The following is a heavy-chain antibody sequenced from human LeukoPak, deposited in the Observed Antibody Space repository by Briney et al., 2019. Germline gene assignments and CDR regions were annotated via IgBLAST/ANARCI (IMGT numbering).Heavy chain of an antibody. CDR2: IYYSGST. Sequence: SETLSLTCTVSGGSISSYYWSWIRQPPGKGLEWIGYIYYSGSTNYNPSLRSRVTISVDTSKNQFSLKLSSVTAADTAVYYCARGEARFLSFDYWGRGTLVTVSS. J-gene: IGHJ4*02. V-gene: IGHV4-59*01. CDR3: ARGEARFLSFDY. CDR1: GGSISSYY. D-gene: IGHD2-21*01.